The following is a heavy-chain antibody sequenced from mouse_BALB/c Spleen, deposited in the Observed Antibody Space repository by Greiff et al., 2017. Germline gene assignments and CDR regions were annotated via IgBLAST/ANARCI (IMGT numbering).Heavy chain of an antibody. Sequence: VQLKESGGGLVKPGGSLKLSCAASGFTFSSYAMSWVRQTPEKRLEWVATISSGGSYTYYPDSVKGRFTISRDNAKNTLYLQMSSLRSEDTAMYYCAREAVPYAMDYWGQGTSVTVSS. CDR1: GFTFSSYA. V-gene: IGHV5-9-3*01. J-gene: IGHJ4*01. CDR2: ISSGGSYT. CDR3: AREAVPYAMDY.